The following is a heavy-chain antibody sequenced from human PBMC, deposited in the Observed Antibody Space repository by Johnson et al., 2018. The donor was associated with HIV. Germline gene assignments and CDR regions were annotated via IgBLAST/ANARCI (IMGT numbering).Heavy chain of an antibody. J-gene: IGHJ3*02. CDR3: ARVNIAFDI. CDR1: GFTFNDYY. Sequence: VQLVESGGGLVKPGGSLRLSCTASGFTFNDYYMTWVRQAPGEGLEWVANIKQDGSETYYVDAVKGRFTISRDNAKNSLFLQMNSLRVEDTAVYYCARVNIAFDIWGQGRLVTVSS. CDR2: IKQDGSET. V-gene: IGHV3-7*03. D-gene: IGHD2/OR15-2a*01.